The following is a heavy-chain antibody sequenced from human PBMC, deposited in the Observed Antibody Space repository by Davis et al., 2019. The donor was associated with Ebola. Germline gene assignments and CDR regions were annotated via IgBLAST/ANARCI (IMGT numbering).Heavy chain of an antibody. V-gene: IGHV3-23*01. CDR1: GFTFSSYA. Sequence: PGGSLRLSCAASGFTFSSYAMSWVRQAPGKGLEWVSAISGSGGSTYYADSVKGRFTISRDNSKNTLYLQMNSLRTEDTAVYYCAKDLDYCENSFYYAMHIWGKGTSVTVSS. J-gene: IGHJ6*04. D-gene: IGHD4-17*01. CDR3: AKDLDYCENSFYYAMHI. CDR2: ISGSGGST.